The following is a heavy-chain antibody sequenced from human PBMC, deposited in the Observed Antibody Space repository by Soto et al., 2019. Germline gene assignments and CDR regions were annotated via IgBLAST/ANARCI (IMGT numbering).Heavy chain of an antibody. CDR2: IWYDGSNK. D-gene: IGHD1-26*01. V-gene: IGHV3-33*01. Sequence: QVQLVESGGGVVQPGRSLRLSCAASGFTFSSYGMHWVRQAPGKGLEWVAVIWYDGSNKYYADSVKGRFTISRDNSKNTLYLQMNSLRAEDTAVYYCARDRDGWELLGWFDPWGQGTLFTVSS. CDR3: ARDRDGWELLGWFDP. CDR1: GFTFSSYG. J-gene: IGHJ5*02.